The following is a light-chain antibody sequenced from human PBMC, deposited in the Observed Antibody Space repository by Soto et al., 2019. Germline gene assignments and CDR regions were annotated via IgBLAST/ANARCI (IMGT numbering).Light chain of an antibody. CDR3: QQYNNWPQT. CDR2: GAS. CDR1: QSIGLA. Sequence: EIVLTQSPGTLSLSPGERATLSCRASQSIGLAIAWYQHKPGQAPRLLIYGASTRATGIPDRFSGSGSGTEFTLTISSLQSEDFAEYHCQQYNNWPQTFGQGTKVDIK. V-gene: IGKV3-15*01. J-gene: IGKJ1*01.